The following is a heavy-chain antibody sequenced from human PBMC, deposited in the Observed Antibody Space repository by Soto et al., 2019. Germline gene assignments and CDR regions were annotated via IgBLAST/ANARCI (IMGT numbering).Heavy chain of an antibody. CDR3: ARALYYYDSSGYYSDY. CDR1: GGTFSSYT. Sequence: QVQLVQSGAEVKKPGSSVKVSCKASGGTFSSYTISWVRQAPGQGLEWMGRIIPILGIANYAQKFQGRVTITADKSTSTAYMELSSLRSEDTAVYYCARALYYYDSSGYYSDYWGQGTLVTVSS. D-gene: IGHD3-22*01. V-gene: IGHV1-69*02. J-gene: IGHJ4*02. CDR2: IIPILGIA.